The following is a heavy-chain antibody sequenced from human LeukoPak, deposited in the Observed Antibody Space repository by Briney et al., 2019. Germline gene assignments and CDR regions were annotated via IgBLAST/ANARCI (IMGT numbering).Heavy chain of an antibody. CDR2: MNPNSGNT. CDR3: ARVDSSSWAAWFDP. V-gene: IGHV1-8*01. J-gene: IGHJ5*02. D-gene: IGHD6-13*01. Sequence: ASVKVSCKASGYTFTSYDINWVRQATGQGLEWMGWMNPNSGNTGYAQKFQGRVTMTRNTSISTAYMELSSLRSEDTAVYFCARVDSSSWAAWFDPWGQGTLVTVSS. CDR1: GYTFTSYD.